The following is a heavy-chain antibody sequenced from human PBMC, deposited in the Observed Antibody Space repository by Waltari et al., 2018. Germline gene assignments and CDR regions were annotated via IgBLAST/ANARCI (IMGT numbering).Heavy chain of an antibody. CDR3: ARLASPEGLDV. Sequence: QLQLQESGPGLVKPSETLSLMCTVSGGSITSSSFHWTWIRQPPGKGLEWIGSVYYTGSACYNPSLKSRLTIASDTSGNQFALQVRSVTAADTAVYYCARLASPEGLDVWGQGTTVTVSS. CDR1: GGSITSSSFH. CDR2: VYYTGSA. J-gene: IGHJ6*02. V-gene: IGHV4-39*01.